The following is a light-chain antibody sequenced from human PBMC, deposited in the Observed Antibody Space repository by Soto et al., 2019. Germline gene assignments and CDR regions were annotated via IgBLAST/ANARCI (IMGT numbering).Light chain of an antibody. Sequence: DIQMTQSPSSLSASVGDRVTITCRASQSISSYLNWYQQKPGKAPKLLIYAASSLQSGVPSMFSGSGTGTDFTLTISSLQPEDVATYDCQQSYSTLYTFGQGTNLEIK. CDR1: QSISSY. CDR3: QQSYSTLYT. J-gene: IGKJ2*01. V-gene: IGKV1-39*01. CDR2: AAS.